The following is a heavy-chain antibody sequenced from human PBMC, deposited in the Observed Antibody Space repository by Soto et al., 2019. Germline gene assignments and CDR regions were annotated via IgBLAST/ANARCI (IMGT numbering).Heavy chain of an antibody. CDR1: GFNFISYA. Sequence: PGGSLRLSCTGFGFNFISYAMSWVRQDPGKGLEWVSGISGSGESTFYADSVKGRFTISRDNAQNTLNLQMNSLTAEDTAVYYCVRGGGYYGVGTLGDMDVWGQGTTVTVSS. CDR3: VRGGGYYGVGTLGDMDV. V-gene: IGHV3-23*01. J-gene: IGHJ6*02. D-gene: IGHD3-10*01. CDR2: ISGSGEST.